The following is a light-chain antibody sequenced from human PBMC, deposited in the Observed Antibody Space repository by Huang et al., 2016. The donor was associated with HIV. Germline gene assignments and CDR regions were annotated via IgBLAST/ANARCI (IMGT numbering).Light chain of an antibody. CDR3: QQYGSSVVT. Sequence: EIVLTQSPGTLSLSPGERATLTCRASQSFSSNYLAWYHQKPGQAPRLLIYGASSRATGIPERFSGSGSGTDFTLIISRLEPEDCAVYYCQQYGSSVVTFGQGTKVEVK. V-gene: IGKV3-20*01. CDR2: GAS. J-gene: IGKJ1*01. CDR1: QSFSSNY.